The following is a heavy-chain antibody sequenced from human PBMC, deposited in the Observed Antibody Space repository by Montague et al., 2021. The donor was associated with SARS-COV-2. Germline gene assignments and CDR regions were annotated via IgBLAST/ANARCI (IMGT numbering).Heavy chain of an antibody. CDR3: ARESVRAVAGDFDY. J-gene: IGHJ4*02. Sequence: SLRLSCAASEFTFSNYAMHWVRQAPGKGLEWVAFISYDGSKKYYADSVKGRFTISRDNFKNTPYLQMNSLRAEDTAVYYCARESVRAVAGDFDYWGQGTLVTVSS. V-gene: IGHV3-30-3*01. CDR1: EFTFSNYA. CDR2: ISYDGSKK. D-gene: IGHD6-19*01.